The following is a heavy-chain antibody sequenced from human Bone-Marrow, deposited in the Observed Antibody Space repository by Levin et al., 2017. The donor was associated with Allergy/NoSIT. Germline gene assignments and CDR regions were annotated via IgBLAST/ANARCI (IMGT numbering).Heavy chain of an antibody. V-gene: IGHV3-23*01. Sequence: LSLTCAGSGFTFSSYAMSWVRQAPGKGLEWVSGISDTGGSTYYADSVKGRFTISRDNSKKTLYLQMNSLRAEDTAVYYCAKESGDYYDSSGDYPFAYWGQGTLVTVSS. D-gene: IGHD3-22*01. CDR1: GFTFSSYA. CDR2: ISDTGGST. CDR3: AKESGDYYDSSGDYPFAY. J-gene: IGHJ4*02.